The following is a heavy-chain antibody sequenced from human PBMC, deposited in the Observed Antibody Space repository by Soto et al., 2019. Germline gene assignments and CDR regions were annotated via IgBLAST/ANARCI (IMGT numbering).Heavy chain of an antibody. V-gene: IGHV4-39*01. D-gene: IGHD6-19*01. Sequence: PXATLSLSCTVSGGTFTTSRYYWSWIRQPPGKGLEWIGNIYYSGSTYCNPSLKSRVTISVHTSKIQFSLKLSSVTATDTAVYYCARRSYGSGWFDPWGQGTLVTVSS. CDR2: IYYSGST. J-gene: IGHJ5*02. CDR1: GGTFTTSRYY. CDR3: ARRSYGSGWFDP.